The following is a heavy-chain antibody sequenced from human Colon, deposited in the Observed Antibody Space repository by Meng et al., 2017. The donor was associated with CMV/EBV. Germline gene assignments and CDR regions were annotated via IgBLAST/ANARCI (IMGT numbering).Heavy chain of an antibody. Sequence: GSLRLSCSVSGESMRSHYWSWIRQPPGKGLERMGHVYYSGSATYSPSLRSRVSILLDMSKNQFSLKLRSVSAADTAMYFCARGLGHASNNSHDYWGQGTLVTVSS. J-gene: IGHJ4*02. CDR2: VYYSGSA. D-gene: IGHD1-1*01. V-gene: IGHV4-59*11. CDR1: GESMRSHY. CDR3: ARGLGHASNNSHDY.